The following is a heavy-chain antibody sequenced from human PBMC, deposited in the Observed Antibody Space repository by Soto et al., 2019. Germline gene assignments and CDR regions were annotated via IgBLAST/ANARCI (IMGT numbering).Heavy chain of an antibody. V-gene: IGHV1-2*02. J-gene: IGHJ6*02. Sequence: ASVKVSCKASGYTFTGYYMHWVRQAPGQGLEWMGWINPNSGGTNYAQKFQGRVTMTRDTSISTAYMELSRLRSDETDVYYCARGGGDILTGGYYYYGMDVWGQGTTVTVSS. CDR3: ARGGGDILTGGYYYYGMDV. CDR2: INPNSGGT. D-gene: IGHD3-9*01. CDR1: GYTFTGYY.